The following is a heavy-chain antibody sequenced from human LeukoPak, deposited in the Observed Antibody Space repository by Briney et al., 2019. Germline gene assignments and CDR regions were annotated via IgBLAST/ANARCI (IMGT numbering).Heavy chain of an antibody. CDR1: GGAMSSYY. V-gene: IGHV4-59*01. CDR2: IYYRGGT. CDR3: AGVRPTVTTFDY. Sequence: SETLSLTCTVSGGAMSSYYWGWIRQPPGKGLEWIGYIYYRGGTNCNPALKSRVTISVDTSKNQFSLELSSVTAADTAVYYCAGVRPTVTTFDYWGQGTLVTVSS. J-gene: IGHJ4*02. D-gene: IGHD4-17*01.